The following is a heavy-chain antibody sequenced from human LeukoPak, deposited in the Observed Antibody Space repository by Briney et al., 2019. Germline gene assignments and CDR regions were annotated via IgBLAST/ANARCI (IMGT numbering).Heavy chain of an antibody. D-gene: IGHD6-6*01. Sequence: SETLSLTCTVSGGSISSHYWSWIRQPPGKGLEWIGYIYYSGSTNYNPSLKSRVTISVDTSKNQFSLKLSSVTAADTAVYYCARYSSSSGVDYWGQGALVTVSS. CDR1: GGSISSHY. CDR3: ARYSSSSGVDY. CDR2: IYYSGST. J-gene: IGHJ4*02. V-gene: IGHV4-59*11.